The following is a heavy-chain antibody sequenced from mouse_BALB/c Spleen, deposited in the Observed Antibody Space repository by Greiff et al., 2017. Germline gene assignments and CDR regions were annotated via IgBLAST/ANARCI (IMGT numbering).Heavy chain of an antibody. J-gene: IGHJ3*01. CDR1: GYTFTSYW. CDR3: ARGDGNFFAY. D-gene: IGHD2-1*01. V-gene: IGHV1S81*02. CDR2: INPSNGRT. Sequence: VQLQQPGAELVKPGASVKLSCKASGYTFTSYWMHWVKQRPGQGLEWIGEINPSNGRTNYNEKFKSKATLTVDKSSSTAYMQLSSLTSEDSAVYYCARGDGNFFAYWGQGTLVTVSA.